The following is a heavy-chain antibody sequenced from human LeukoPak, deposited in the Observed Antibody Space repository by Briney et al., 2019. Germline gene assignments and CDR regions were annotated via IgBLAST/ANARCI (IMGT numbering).Heavy chain of an antibody. Sequence: PGGSLRLSCAASGFTFSSYAMSWVRQAPGKGLEWVSAISGSGGSTYYADSVKGRFTISRDNSKNTLYLQMNSLRAEDTAVYFAKGDKMLTWRRTYNRFDPWGQGTLVTVSS. J-gene: IGHJ5*02. CDR3: KGDKMLTWRRTYNRFDP. V-gene: IGHV3-23*01. D-gene: IGHD3-16*01. CDR1: GFTFSSYA. CDR2: ISGSGGST.